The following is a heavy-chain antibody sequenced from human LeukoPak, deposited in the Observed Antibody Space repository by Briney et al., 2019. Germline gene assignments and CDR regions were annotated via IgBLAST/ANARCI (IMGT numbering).Heavy chain of an antibody. CDR2: IYPGDSNT. CDR3: ARHQKREIAAAGLDY. D-gene: IGHD6-13*01. CDR1: GYSFTSYW. J-gene: IGHJ4*02. V-gene: IGHV5-51*01. Sequence: GKSLKISCKGSGYSFTSYWIGWVRQMPGKGLEWMGIIYPGDSNTRYSPSFQGQVTISADKSISTAYLQWSSLKASDTAMYYCARHQKREIAAAGLDYWGQGTLVTVSS.